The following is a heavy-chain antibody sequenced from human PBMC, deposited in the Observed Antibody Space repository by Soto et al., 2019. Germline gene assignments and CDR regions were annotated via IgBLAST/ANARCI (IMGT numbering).Heavy chain of an antibody. J-gene: IGHJ6*03. CDR3: ARDQTMTTYYYYYYMDV. CDR2: INAGNGNT. D-gene: IGHD4-17*01. Sequence: QVQLRQSGAEVKKPGASVKVSCKASGYTFTSYAMHWMRQAPGQRLEWMGWINAGNGNTKYSQKFQGRVTITRDASASTAYMELSSLRSEDTAVYYCARDQTMTTYYYYYYMDVWGKGTTVTVSS. V-gene: IGHV1-3*01. CDR1: GYTFTSYA.